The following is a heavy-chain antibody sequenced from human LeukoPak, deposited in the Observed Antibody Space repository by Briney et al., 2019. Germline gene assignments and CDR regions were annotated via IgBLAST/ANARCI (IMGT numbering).Heavy chain of an antibody. Sequence: PSETLSLTCTVSGGSISSSSYYWGWIRQPPGKGLEWIGSIYYSGSTYYNPSLKSRVTISVDTSKNQFSLKLSSVTAADTAVYYCAREGYYYDSSGYSMFDYWGQGTLVTVSS. CDR2: IYYSGST. V-gene: IGHV4-39*02. D-gene: IGHD3-22*01. CDR1: GGSISSSSYY. CDR3: AREGYYYDSSGYSMFDY. J-gene: IGHJ4*02.